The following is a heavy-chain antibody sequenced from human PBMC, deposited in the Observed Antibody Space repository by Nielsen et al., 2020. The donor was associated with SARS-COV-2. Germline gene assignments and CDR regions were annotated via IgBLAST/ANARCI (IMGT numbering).Heavy chain of an antibody. J-gene: IGHJ5*02. D-gene: IGHD6-19*01. CDR2: ISYSVRP. CDR1: GLSIGTNY. CDR3: ARGKRSSGWYNWFDP. V-gene: IGHV4-59*12. Sequence: SETLSLTCTVSGLSIGTNYWSWIRQPPGKGLEWIGYISYSVRPTYNPSLKSRVTISIDPSKDQFSLNVNSVTAADTAVYYCARGKRSSGWYNWFDPWGLGTLVTVSS.